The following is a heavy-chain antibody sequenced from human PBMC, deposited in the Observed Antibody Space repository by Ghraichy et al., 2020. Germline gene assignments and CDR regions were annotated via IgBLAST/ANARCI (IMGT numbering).Heavy chain of an antibody. V-gene: IGHV3-23*01. CDR2: ISDNGLRT. J-gene: IGHJ4*02. CDR3: AKDLYLWGHFDY. Sequence: LSLTCAASGFTFSSSGMDWVRQSPGKGPEWVSAISDNGLRTYYADSVKGRFTISRDNSKNTIYLQMNSLRAEDTAVYYCAKDLYLWGHFDYWGQGTLVTVSS. D-gene: IGHD3-16*01. CDR1: GFTFSSSG.